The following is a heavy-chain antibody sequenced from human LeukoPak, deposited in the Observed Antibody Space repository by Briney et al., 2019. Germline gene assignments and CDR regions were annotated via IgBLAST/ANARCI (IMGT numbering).Heavy chain of an antibody. CDR2: FDPEDGET. Sequence: ASVKVSCKVSGYTLTELSMHWVRQAPGKGLEWMGGFDPEDGETIYAQKFQGRVTMTEDTSTDTACMELSSLRSEDTAVYYCATIIYSSGWGGYWGQGTLVTVSS. V-gene: IGHV1-24*01. CDR3: ATIIYSSGWGGY. J-gene: IGHJ4*02. CDR1: GYTLTELS. D-gene: IGHD6-19*01.